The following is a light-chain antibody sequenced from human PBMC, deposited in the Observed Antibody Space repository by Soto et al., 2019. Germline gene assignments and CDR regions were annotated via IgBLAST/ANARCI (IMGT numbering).Light chain of an antibody. J-gene: IGLJ2*01. CDR3: QSADSSGTYDVV. CDR2: KDS. V-gene: IGLV3-25*03. Sequence: YELTQPPSVSVSPGQTARITCSGDALPKQYAYWYQQKPGQAPVLVIYKDSERPSGIPERFSGSSSGTTVTLTISGVQAEDEADYYCQSADSSGTYDVVFGGGTKLTVL. CDR1: ALPKQY.